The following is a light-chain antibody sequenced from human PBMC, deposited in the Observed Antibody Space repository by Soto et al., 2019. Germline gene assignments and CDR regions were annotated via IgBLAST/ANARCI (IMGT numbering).Light chain of an antibody. CDR3: QQRSNWPPYT. CDR1: QSVTSDY. CDR2: GAS. J-gene: IGKJ2*01. V-gene: IGKV3D-20*02. Sequence: EIVLTQSPGTLSLSPGDRATLSCRASQSVTSDYLAWYQQKPGQAPRLLIYGASIRATGIPDRFSGSGSGTDFTLTISRLEPEDFAVYYCQQRSNWPPYTFGQGTKLEIK.